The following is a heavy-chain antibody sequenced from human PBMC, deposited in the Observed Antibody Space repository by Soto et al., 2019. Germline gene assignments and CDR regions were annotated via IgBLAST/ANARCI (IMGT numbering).Heavy chain of an antibody. CDR1: GYTFTSYD. D-gene: IGHD6-6*01. Sequence: ASVKVSCKASGYTFTSYDINWVRQATGQGLEWMGWMNPNSGNTGYAQKFQGRVTMTRNTSISTAYMELSSLRSEDTAVYYCARFFRPLVYYYYGMDVWGQGTTVTVSS. CDR2: MNPNSGNT. V-gene: IGHV1-8*01. J-gene: IGHJ6*02. CDR3: ARFFRPLVYYYYGMDV.